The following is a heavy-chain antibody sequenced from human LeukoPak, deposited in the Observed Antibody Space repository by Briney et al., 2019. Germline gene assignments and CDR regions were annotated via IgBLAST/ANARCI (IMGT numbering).Heavy chain of an antibody. Sequence: GASVKVSCKASGYTFTSYDINWVRQATGQGLEWVGWMNPNSGNTGYAQKFQGRVTMTRNTSISTAYMELSSLRSEDTAVYYCARGLSDLDPSAPGDYWGQGTLVTVSS. J-gene: IGHJ4*02. CDR3: ARGLSDLDPSAPGDY. CDR1: GYTFTSYD. V-gene: IGHV1-8*01. D-gene: IGHD3-16*02. CDR2: MNPNSGNT.